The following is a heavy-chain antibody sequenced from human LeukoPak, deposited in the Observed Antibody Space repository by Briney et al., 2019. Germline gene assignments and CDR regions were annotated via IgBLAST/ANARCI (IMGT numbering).Heavy chain of an antibody. J-gene: IGHJ5*02. CDR2: INHSGST. Sequence: SETLSLTCSVYGGSFSGYYWSWIRQPPGKGLEWIGEINHSGSTNYNPSLKSRVTISVDTSKNQFSLKLSSVTAADTAVYYCACLTTMGRYWFDPWGQGTLVTVSS. CDR1: GGSFSGYY. CDR3: ACLTTMGRYWFDP. D-gene: IGHD4-23*01. V-gene: IGHV4-34*01.